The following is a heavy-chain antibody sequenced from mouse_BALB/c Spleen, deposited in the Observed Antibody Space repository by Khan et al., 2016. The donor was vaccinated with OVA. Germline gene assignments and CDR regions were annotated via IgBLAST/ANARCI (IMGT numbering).Heavy chain of an antibody. Sequence: QVQLKQSGPGLVQPSQSLSITCTVSNFSLTSYGVHWVRQSPGKGLEWLGVIWSGGSTDYNAAFISRLSIRKDNSKSQVFFKMNSLQVNDTAIYYCARGNGYFVWYFDVWGAGTTVTVSS. CDR1: NFSLTSYG. CDR3: ARGNGYFVWYFDV. D-gene: IGHD2-3*01. V-gene: IGHV2-2*02. CDR2: IWSGGST. J-gene: IGHJ1*01.